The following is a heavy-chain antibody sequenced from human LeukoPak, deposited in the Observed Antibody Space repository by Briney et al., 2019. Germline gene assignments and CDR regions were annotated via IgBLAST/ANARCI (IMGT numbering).Heavy chain of an antibody. CDR3: ARDPYSGSYGADYYYYMDV. CDR1: GFTFSTYN. D-gene: IGHD1-26*01. CDR2: ITSSSSYM. Sequence: RSGGSLRLSCVASGFTFSTYNMNWVRQAPGKGLEWVSSITSSSSYMIYADSVKGRFTISRDNAKNSLYLQMNSLRAEDTAVYYCARDPYSGSYGADYYYYMDVWGKGTTVTISS. V-gene: IGHV3-21*01. J-gene: IGHJ6*03.